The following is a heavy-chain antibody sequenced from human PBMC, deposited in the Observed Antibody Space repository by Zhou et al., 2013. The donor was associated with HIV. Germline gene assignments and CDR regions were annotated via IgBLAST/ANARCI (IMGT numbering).Heavy chain of an antibody. D-gene: IGHD3-10*01. V-gene: IGHV1-69*12. CDR2: IIPTFDPG. CDR1: GAPFSSFA. CDR3: ARGGLTMVRGVIIPWYFDL. Sequence: QVQLVQSGAEVKKPGSSVKISCRTSGAPFSSFAFNWMRQAPGQGLEWVGGIIPTFDPGHYAQRFQGRLTITADESTDTAYMELSSLRSEDTAVYYCARGGLTMVRGVIIPWYFDLWGRGTLVTVSS. J-gene: IGHJ2*01.